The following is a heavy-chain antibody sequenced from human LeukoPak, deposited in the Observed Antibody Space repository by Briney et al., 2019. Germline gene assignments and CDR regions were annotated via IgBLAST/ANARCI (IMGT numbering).Heavy chain of an antibody. CDR3: ARGYYGSGSYSYYFDY. Sequence: ASVKVSCKASGYTFTSYGISWVRQAPGQGLEWMGWISAYNGNTNYAQRLQGRVTMTTDTSTSTAYMELRSLRSDDTAVYYCARGYYGSGSYSYYFDYWGQGTLVTVSS. V-gene: IGHV1-18*01. D-gene: IGHD3-10*01. J-gene: IGHJ4*02. CDR1: GYTFTSYG. CDR2: ISAYNGNT.